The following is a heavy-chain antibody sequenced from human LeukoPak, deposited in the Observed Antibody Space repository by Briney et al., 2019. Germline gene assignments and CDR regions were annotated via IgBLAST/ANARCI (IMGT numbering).Heavy chain of an antibody. J-gene: IGHJ3*01. CDR1: GGSISSGGYY. Sequence: SETLSLTCTVSGGSISSGGYYWSWIRQHPGKGLEWIGYIYYSGSTYYNPSLKSRVTISVDTSKNQFSLKLSSVTAADTAVYYCASGIAYYQPSKNAFDFWGQGTMVIVSS. V-gene: IGHV4-31*03. CDR3: ASGIAYYQPSKNAFDF. D-gene: IGHD2-2*01. CDR2: IYYSGST.